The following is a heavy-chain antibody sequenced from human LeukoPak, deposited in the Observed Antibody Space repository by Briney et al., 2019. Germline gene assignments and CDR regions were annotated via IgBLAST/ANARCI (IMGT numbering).Heavy chain of an antibody. CDR3: ARGYDTLTGSLDY. D-gene: IGHD3-9*01. Sequence: ASVKVSCKASGYTLTNNYMHWVRQAPGQGLEWMGMINPRDHSSTYAQSFLGRVTLTSDTSTNTAYMELSSLKSEDTAVYYCARGYDTLTGSLDYWGRGTLVTVTS. V-gene: IGHV1-46*01. CDR2: INPRDHSS. J-gene: IGHJ4*02. CDR1: GYTLTNNY.